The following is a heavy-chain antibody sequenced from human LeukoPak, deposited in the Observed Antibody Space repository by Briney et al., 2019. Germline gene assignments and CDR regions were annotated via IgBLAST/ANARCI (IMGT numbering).Heavy chain of an antibody. CDR3: AKDWEVAAAGGPGYNWFDP. J-gene: IGHJ5*02. D-gene: IGHD2-15*01. V-gene: IGHV3-23*01. CDR2: IGGSGGST. Sequence: GGSLRLSCAASGFTFSSYAMSWVRQAPGKGLEWVSAIGGSGGSTYYADSVKGRFTISRDNSKNTLYLQMNSLRAEDTAVYYCAKDWEVAAAGGPGYNWFDPWGQGTLVTVSS. CDR1: GFTFSSYA.